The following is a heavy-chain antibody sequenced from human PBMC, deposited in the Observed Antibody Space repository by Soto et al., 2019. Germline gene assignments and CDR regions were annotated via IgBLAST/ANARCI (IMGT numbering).Heavy chain of an antibody. D-gene: IGHD5-18*01. J-gene: IGHJ4*02. Sequence: GESLKISCKGSGFTFTTYWIAWVRQVPGKGLEWMGIIFPVDSATTYSPSFQGQVTISADKSITTAYLQWSSLKASDTAMYYCAIRGYTYGYYFSYWGQGTLVTVSS. CDR3: AIRGYTYGYYFSY. CDR1: GFTFTTYW. V-gene: IGHV5-51*01. CDR2: IFPVDSAT.